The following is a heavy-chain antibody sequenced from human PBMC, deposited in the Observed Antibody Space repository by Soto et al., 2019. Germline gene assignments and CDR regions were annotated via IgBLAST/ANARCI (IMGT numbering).Heavy chain of an antibody. J-gene: IGHJ6*02. CDR3: EKDIGSFSNYYGMDV. CDR1: GFTFSSYG. V-gene: IGHV3-30*18. CDR2: ISYDVSNK. D-gene: IGHD3-10*01. Sequence: PGGSLSLSCAASGFTFSSYGMHWVRQAPGKGLEWVAVISYDVSNKYYADSVKGRFTISRDNSKNTLYLQMNSLRAEDTAVYYCEKDIGSFSNYYGMDVWGQGTRVTVSS.